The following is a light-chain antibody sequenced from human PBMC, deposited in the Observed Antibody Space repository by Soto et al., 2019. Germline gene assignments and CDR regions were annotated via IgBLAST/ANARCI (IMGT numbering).Light chain of an antibody. CDR3: QQYSSSSPT. CDR1: QSISSW. CDR2: GAS. J-gene: IGKJ2*01. V-gene: IGKV1-5*01. Sequence: DIQMTQSPSTLSASVGDRVTITCRASQSISSWLAGYQQKPGKAPKLLIYGASSLESGVPSRFNGSGSVTEFTVTIDSRQPDDFATYYCQQYSSSSPTFGQGTKLEI.